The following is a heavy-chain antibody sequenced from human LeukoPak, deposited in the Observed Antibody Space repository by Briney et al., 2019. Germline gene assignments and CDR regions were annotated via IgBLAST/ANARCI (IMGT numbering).Heavy chain of an antibody. V-gene: IGHV4-34*01. CDR3: ARGGMTIFGVVIGRAFDY. J-gene: IGHJ4*02. CDR1: GGSFSGYY. D-gene: IGHD3-3*01. Sequence: SETLSLTCAVYGGSFSGYYWSWIRQPPGKGLEWLGEINHSGSTHYNPSLKSRVTISVDTSKNQFSLKLSSVTAADTAVYYCARGGMTIFGVVIGRAFDYWGQGTLVTVSS. CDR2: INHSGST.